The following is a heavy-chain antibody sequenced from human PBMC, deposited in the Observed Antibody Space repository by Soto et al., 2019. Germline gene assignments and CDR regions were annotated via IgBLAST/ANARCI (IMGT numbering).Heavy chain of an antibody. J-gene: IGHJ4*02. CDR2: IYHSGST. CDR1: GYSISSGYY. V-gene: IGHV4-38-2*01. D-gene: IGHD3-22*01. CDR3: ARGERYYDSSGSLSYFDY. Sequence: SETLSLTCAVSGYSISSGYYWGWIRQPPGKGLEWIGSIYHSGSTYYNPSLKSRVTISVDTSKNQFSLKLSSVTAADTAVYYCARGERYYDSSGSLSYFDYWGQGTLVTVSS.